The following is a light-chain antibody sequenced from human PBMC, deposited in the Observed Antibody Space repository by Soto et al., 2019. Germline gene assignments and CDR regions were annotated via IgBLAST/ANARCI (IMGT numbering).Light chain of an antibody. CDR3: QQYGSSPNT. CDR1: QSVTSSY. J-gene: IGKJ2*01. Sequence: EIVLTQSPGTLSLSPGERATVSCRASQSVTSSYLAWYQQKPGQAPRLLIYAASSRATGIPDRFSGSGSGTDFTLTISRLEPEDFAVYYCQQYGSSPNTFGQGTKLEIK. V-gene: IGKV3-20*01. CDR2: AAS.